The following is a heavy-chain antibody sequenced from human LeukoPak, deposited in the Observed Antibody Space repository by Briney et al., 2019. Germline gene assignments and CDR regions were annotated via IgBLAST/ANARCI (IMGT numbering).Heavy chain of an antibody. CDR2: ISGSGGST. D-gene: IGHD2-15*01. V-gene: IGHV3-23*01. CDR1: GFTFSSYV. CDR3: AKGGYCSGGSCPLYSYYFDV. J-gene: IGHJ6*03. Sequence: GGSLRLSCAASGFTFSSYVMSWVRQAPGKGLEWVSAISGSGGSTYYADSVKGRFTISRDNSKNTLYLQMNSLRAEDTAVYYCAKGGYCSGGSCPLYSYYFDVWGKGTTVTVSS.